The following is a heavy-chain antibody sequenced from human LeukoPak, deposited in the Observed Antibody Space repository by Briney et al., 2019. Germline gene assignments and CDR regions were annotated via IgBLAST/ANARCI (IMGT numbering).Heavy chain of an antibody. V-gene: IGHV3-30*02. CDR2: IRYDGCNK. J-gene: IGHJ4*02. Sequence: GGSLRLSCAASGFTFSTYGMQWVRQAPGKGLEWVAFIRYDGCNKYYTDSVKGRFTISRDNSENTLYLQMNSLRAEDTAVYYCAKDPWRPIAVAGTLPDYWGQGTLVTVSS. CDR3: AKDPWRPIAVAGTLPDY. CDR1: GFTFSTYG. D-gene: IGHD6-19*01.